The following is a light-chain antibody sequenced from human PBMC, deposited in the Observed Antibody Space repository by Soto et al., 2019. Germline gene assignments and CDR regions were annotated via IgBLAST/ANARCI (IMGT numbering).Light chain of an antibody. J-gene: IGLJ2*01. CDR1: SSNIENNY. V-gene: IGLV1-51*01. CDR2: DNN. Sequence: QSVLTQPPSVSAAPGQKVTISCSGSSSNIENNYVSWYQQLPGTAPKLLIYDNNKRPSGIPDRFSRSKSCTSATLGTTGPXXXXXXXYYXGTWDSSLSAVVFGGGTKL. CDR3: GTWDSSLSAVV.